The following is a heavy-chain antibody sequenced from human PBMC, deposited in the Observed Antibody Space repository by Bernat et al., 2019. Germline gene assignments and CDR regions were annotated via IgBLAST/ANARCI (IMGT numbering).Heavy chain of an antibody. CDR3: ARSNNWNTYYFDY. CDR1: GFTFSSYA. V-gene: IGHV3-64*01. CDR2: ISSNGGST. J-gene: IGHJ4*02. Sequence: EVQLVESGGGLVQPGGSLRLSCAVSGFTFSSYAMHWVRQAPGKGLEYVSAISSNGGSTYYANSVKGRFTISRDNSKNTLYLQMGSLRAEDMAVYYCARSNNWNTYYFDYWGQGTLVTVSS. D-gene: IGHD1-1*01.